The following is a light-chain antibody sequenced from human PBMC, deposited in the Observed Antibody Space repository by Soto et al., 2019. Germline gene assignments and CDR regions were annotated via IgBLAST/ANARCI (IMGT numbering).Light chain of an antibody. CDR1: QGISSA. J-gene: IGKJ5*01. CDR2: DAS. V-gene: IGKV1D-13*01. CDR3: QQFNNYIT. Sequence: AVQLTQSPSSLSASVGDRVTITCRASQGISSALAWYQQKPGKAPKLLIYDASSLESGVPSRFSGSRSGTDFSLTVISLQTEDFATYYCQQFNNYITFGQGTRLEIK.